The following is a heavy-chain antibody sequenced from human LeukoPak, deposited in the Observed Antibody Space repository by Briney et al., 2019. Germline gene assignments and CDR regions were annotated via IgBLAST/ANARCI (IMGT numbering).Heavy chain of an antibody. D-gene: IGHD3-22*01. J-gene: IGHJ3*02. CDR2: IYYSGST. CDR1: GGSISSGGYY. V-gene: IGHV4-31*03. Sequence: SPSETLSLTCTVSGGSISSGGYYWSWIRQHPGKGLEWIGYIYYSGSTYYNPSLKSRVTISVDTSKNQFSLKLSSVTAADTAVYYCARGADYYDSSDAFDIWGRGTMVTVSS. CDR3: ARGADYYDSSDAFDI.